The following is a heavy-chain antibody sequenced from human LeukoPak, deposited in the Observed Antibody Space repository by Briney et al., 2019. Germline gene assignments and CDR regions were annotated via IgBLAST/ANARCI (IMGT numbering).Heavy chain of an antibody. CDR3: AELGITMIGGV. J-gene: IGHJ6*03. Sequence: GGSLRLSCAASGFTFNIYNMNWVRQAPGKGLEWVSYISSSGSTIYYADSVKGRLTISRDNAKNSPYLQMNSLRAEDTAVYYCAELGITMIGGVWGKGTTVTISS. V-gene: IGHV3-48*04. CDR1: GFTFNIYN. CDR2: ISSSGSTI. D-gene: IGHD3-10*02.